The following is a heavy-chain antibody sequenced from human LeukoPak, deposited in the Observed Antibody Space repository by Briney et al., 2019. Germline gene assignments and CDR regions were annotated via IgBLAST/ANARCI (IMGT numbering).Heavy chain of an antibody. V-gene: IGHV4-59*01. CDR2: IYYSGST. Sequence: SETLSLTCTVSGGSISSYYWSWIRQLPGKGLEWIGYIYYSGSTNYNPSLKSRVTISVDTSKNQFSLKLSSVTAADTAVYYCARSAAAGTGWFDPWGQGTLVTVSS. J-gene: IGHJ5*02. CDR3: ARSAAAGTGWFDP. CDR1: GGSISSYY. D-gene: IGHD6-13*01.